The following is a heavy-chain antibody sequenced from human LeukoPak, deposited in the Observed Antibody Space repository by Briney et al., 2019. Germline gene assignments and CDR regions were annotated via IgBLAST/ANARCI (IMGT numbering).Heavy chain of an antibody. V-gene: IGHV3-74*01. D-gene: IGHD5-18*01. CDR1: GFTFTSYW. CDR3: ARQQQQLWYD. J-gene: IGHJ4*02. CDR2: IKSDGSST. Sequence: QPGGSLRLSCAASGFTFTSYWMHWVRQAPGKGLVWVSRIKSDGSSTTYADSVKGRLTISRDNAKNTLYLQMNSLRAEDTAVYFCARQQQQLWYDWGQGTLVTVSS.